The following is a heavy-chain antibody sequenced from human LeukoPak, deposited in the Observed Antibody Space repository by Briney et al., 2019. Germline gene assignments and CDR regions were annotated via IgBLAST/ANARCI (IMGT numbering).Heavy chain of an antibody. CDR3: AKVLDYYDSSGYPDAFDI. Sequence: GGSLRLSCAASGFTFSSYGMHWVRQAPGKGLEWVAVIWYDGSNKYYADSVKGRFTISRDNSKNTLYLQMNSLRAEDTAVYYCAKVLDYYDSSGYPDAFDIWGQGTMVTVSS. CDR1: GFTFSSYG. D-gene: IGHD3-22*01. J-gene: IGHJ3*02. V-gene: IGHV3-33*06. CDR2: IWYDGSNK.